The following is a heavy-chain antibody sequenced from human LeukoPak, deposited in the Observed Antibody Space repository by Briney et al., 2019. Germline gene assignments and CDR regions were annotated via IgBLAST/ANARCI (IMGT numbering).Heavy chain of an antibody. V-gene: IGHV3-21*01. J-gene: IGHJ6*03. CDR2: ISSSSSYI. Sequence: GGSLRLSCAASGFTFSSYSMDWVRQAPGKGLEWVSSISSSSSYIYYADSVKGRFTISRDNAKNSLYLQMNSLRAEDTAVYYCARDPGYCSGGSCQYYYYYYMDVWGKGTTVTVSS. CDR3: ARDPGYCSGGSCQYYYYYYMDV. CDR1: GFTFSSYS. D-gene: IGHD2-15*01.